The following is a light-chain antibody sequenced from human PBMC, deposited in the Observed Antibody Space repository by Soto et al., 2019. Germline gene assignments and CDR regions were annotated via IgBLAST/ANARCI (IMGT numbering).Light chain of an antibody. CDR1: TSNIGTNT. CDR3: ATWDDRLNGVV. Sequence: QSVLTQPPSASGTPGWRVSISCSGATSNIGTNTVNWYQHLPGTAPKLLIFSNDERPSRVPDRFSGSKSGTSASLAISGLQSDDEADYYWATWDDRLNGVVFGGGTKLTVL. J-gene: IGLJ2*01. V-gene: IGLV1-44*01. CDR2: SND.